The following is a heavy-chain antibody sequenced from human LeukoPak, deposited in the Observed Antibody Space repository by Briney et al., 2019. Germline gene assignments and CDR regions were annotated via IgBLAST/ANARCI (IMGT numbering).Heavy chain of an antibody. CDR1: GFTFSSYW. Sequence: GGSLRLSCAASGFTFSSYWMSWVRQAPGKGLEWVANIKQDGSEKKYVDSLKGRFSISRDNSKNSLYLQMSSLRDEDTAVYYCVRDFIGGHNDYWGQGTLVTVSS. D-gene: IGHD3-16*01. CDR3: VRDFIGGHNDY. V-gene: IGHV3-7*01. J-gene: IGHJ4*02. CDR2: IKQDGSEK.